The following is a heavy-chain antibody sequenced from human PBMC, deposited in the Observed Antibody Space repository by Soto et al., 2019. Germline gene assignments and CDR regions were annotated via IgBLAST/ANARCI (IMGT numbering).Heavy chain of an antibody. CDR1: GGSFSGYY. D-gene: IGHD2-2*02. CDR2: INHSGST. CDR3: ARSIVVVPAAIGDYFDY. J-gene: IGHJ4*02. Sequence: SETLSLTCAVYGGSFSGYYWSWIRQPPGKGLEWIGEINHSGSTNYNPSLKSRVTISVDTPKNQFSLKLSSVTAADTAVYYCARSIVVVPAAIGDYFDYWGQGTLVTVSS. V-gene: IGHV4-34*01.